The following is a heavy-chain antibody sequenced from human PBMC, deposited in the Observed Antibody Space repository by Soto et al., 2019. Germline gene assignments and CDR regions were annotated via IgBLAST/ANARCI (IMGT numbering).Heavy chain of an antibody. CDR2: IDPSGGVT. D-gene: IGHD2-8*01. J-gene: IGHJ4*02. CDR3: ARDVFGHDMYEPIGCYFDH. Sequence: ASVKVSCKASGYTFTKFHIHWVRQAPGQGLEWMGMIDPSGGVTRDAQSFQGRITMTSDTSTSSVYMELRVLTSEDTAVYSFARDVFGHDMYEPIGCYFDHWGPGTLVTGFS. V-gene: IGHV1-46*01. CDR1: GYTFTKFH.